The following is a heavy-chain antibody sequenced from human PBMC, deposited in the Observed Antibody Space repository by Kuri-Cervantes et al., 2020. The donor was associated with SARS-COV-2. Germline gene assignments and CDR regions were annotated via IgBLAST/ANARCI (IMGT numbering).Heavy chain of an antibody. J-gene: IGHJ4*02. CDR3: ARDSRGYCSSTSCYTMSVLHY. CDR2: IYNSGST. V-gene: IGHV4-59*02. Sequence: SETLSLTCTVSGDSVSSRYWSWIRQPPGKGLEYIAYIYNSGSTNYNPSLKSRVTISVDTSKNQFSLKLSSVTAADTAVYYCARDSRGYCSSTSCYTMSVLHYWGQGTLVTVSS. D-gene: IGHD2-2*02. CDR1: GDSVSSRY.